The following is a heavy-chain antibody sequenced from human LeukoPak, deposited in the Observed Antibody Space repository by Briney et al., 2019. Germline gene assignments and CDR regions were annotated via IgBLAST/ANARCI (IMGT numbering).Heavy chain of an antibody. Sequence: GASVKVSCKASGYTFTSYAMHWVRQAPGQRLEWMGWINAGNGNTKYSQKFQGRVTITRDTTASTAYMELSSLRSEDTAVYYCATDLVVAAAGTGWSYWGQGTLVTVSS. D-gene: IGHD6-13*01. CDR2: INAGNGNT. J-gene: IGHJ4*02. V-gene: IGHV1-3*01. CDR3: ATDLVVAAAGTGWSY. CDR1: GYTFTSYA.